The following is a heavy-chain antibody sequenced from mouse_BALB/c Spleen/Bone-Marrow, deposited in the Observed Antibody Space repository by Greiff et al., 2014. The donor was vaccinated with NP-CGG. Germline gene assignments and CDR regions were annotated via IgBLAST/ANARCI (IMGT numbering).Heavy chain of an antibody. CDR1: GYTFTSYI. CDR3: ARGGGHYFDY. Sequence: ESGPELVKPGASVKMSCKASGYTFTSYILHWVKQKPGQGLEWIGYINPYNDGTKYNEKFKGKATLTSVKFSSATYMELSSLTSEDSAVYYCARGGGHYFDYWGQGTTLTVSS. V-gene: IGHV1-14*01. CDR2: INPYNDGT. J-gene: IGHJ2*01.